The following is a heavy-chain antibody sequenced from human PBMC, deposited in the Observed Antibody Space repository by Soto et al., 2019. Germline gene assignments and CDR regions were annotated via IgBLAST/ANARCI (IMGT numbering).Heavy chain of an antibody. V-gene: IGHV3-23*01. CDR2: ISGSGGST. CDR3: ASPGQGYDILTGYYWRWLDY. Sequence: PGGSLRLSCAASGFTFSSYAMSWVRQAPGKGLEWVSAISGSGGSTYYADSVKGRFTISRDNAKNTLYLQMNSLRAEGTAVYYCASPGQGYDILTGYYWRWLDYWGQGTLVTVSS. J-gene: IGHJ4*02. D-gene: IGHD3-9*01. CDR1: GFTFSSYA.